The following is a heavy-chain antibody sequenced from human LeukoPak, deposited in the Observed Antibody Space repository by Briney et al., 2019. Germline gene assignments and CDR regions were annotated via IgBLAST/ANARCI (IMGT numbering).Heavy chain of an antibody. CDR2: ISVSGNT. CDR1: GFTLSSYA. CDR3: AELGITMIGGV. D-gene: IGHD3-10*02. J-gene: IGHJ4*02. Sequence: GGSLRLSCAASGFTLSSYAMSWVRQGPGKGLEWVSAISVSGNTYHADSVKGRFTISRDSSKNTLYLQMNSLRAEDTAVYYCAELGITMIGGVWGQGTLVTVSS. V-gene: IGHV3-23*01.